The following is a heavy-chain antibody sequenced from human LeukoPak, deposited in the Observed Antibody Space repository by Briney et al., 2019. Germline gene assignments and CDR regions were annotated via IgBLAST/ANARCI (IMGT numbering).Heavy chain of an antibody. D-gene: IGHD3-22*01. CDR1: GFTFNIYS. CDR2: ISSGSSYI. J-gene: IGHJ4*02. CDR3: ARRSHDSSDLYYFDY. V-gene: IGHV3-21*01. Sequence: GGSLRLSCAASGFTFNIYSMNWVRQAPGKGLEWVSSISSGSSYIYYADSVKGRFTISRDNAKNSLYLQMSSLRAEDTAVYYCARRSHDSSDLYYFDYWGQGTLVTVSS.